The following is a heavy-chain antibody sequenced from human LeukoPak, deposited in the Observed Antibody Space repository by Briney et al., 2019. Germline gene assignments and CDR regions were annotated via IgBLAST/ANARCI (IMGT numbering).Heavy chain of an antibody. V-gene: IGHV3-48*04. CDR2: IYTSSTTM. CDR1: GLTFSKYS. J-gene: IGHJ1*01. CDR3: ARDGHYDILTGYFQD. Sequence: PGGSLRLSCEASGLTFSKYSMTWVRQAPGKGLEWVSFIYTSSTTMYYADSVKGRFTISRDNAKNSLYLQMNSLRAEDTAVYYCARDGHYDILTGYFQDWGQGTLVTASS. D-gene: IGHD3-9*01.